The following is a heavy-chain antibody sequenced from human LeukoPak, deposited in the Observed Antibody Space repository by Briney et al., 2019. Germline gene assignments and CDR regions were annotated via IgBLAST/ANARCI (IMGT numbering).Heavy chain of an antibody. J-gene: IGHJ4*02. CDR2: ISWNSGSI. V-gene: IGHV3-9*01. Sequence: NPGGSLRLSCAASGFTFSSYSMNWVRQAPGKALEWVSGISWNSGSIGYADSVKGRFTISRDNAKNSLFLQMNSLRPEDTALYYCGKDLLAMAGTIGSWGQGTLVTVSS. CDR3: GKDLLAMAGTIGS. D-gene: IGHD6-19*01. CDR1: GFTFSSYS.